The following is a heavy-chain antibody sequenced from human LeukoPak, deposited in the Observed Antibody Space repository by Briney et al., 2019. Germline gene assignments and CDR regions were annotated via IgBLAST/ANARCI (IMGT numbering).Heavy chain of an antibody. Sequence: SETLSLTCTVSGGSISGCYWSWIRQPAGKGLEWIGRIYTSGNTNYTPSLKSRVTMSVDTSKNQFSLKLSSVTAADTAVYYCARDRSYDTRIVDFWGQGTLVTVSS. V-gene: IGHV4-4*07. D-gene: IGHD3-22*01. CDR1: GGSISGCY. J-gene: IGHJ4*02. CDR3: ARDRSYDTRIVDF. CDR2: IYTSGNT.